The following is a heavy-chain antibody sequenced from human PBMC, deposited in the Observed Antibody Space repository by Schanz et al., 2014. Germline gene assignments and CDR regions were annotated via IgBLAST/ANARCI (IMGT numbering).Heavy chain of an antibody. CDR2: IHSTGET. CDR3: ARVVRYSGYVRHWFFDL. CDR1: GFAFSSHD. Sequence: EVQLVESGGGLVQPGGSLRLSCVASGFAFSSHDMHWVRQVTGKGLQWVSAIHSTGETYYPDSVQDRFTISRENTKNSLYLQMTNLRAGDTAIYYCARVVRYSGYVRHWFFDLWGRGTSVTVSS. D-gene: IGHD5-12*01. V-gene: IGHV3-13*01. J-gene: IGHJ2*01.